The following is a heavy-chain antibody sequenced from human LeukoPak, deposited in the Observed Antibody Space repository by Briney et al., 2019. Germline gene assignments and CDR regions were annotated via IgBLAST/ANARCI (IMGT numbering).Heavy chain of an antibody. Sequence: ASVKVSCKASGYTFTAYYIHWVRQAPGQGLEWMGWINPNSGGTNYAQKFQGRVTMTRDTSISTAYMEPTRLRSDDTAVYYCVASTVFGVVIIESGLFDYWGQGTLVTVSS. D-gene: IGHD3-3*01. CDR2: INPNSGGT. J-gene: IGHJ4*02. CDR1: GYTFTAYY. CDR3: VASTVFGVVIIESGLFDY. V-gene: IGHV1-2*02.